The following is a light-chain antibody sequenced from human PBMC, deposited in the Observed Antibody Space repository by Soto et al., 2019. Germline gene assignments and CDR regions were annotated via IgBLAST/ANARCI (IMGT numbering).Light chain of an antibody. CDR1: QSVSSY. CDR3: QQRSNWHT. V-gene: IGKV3-11*01. Sequence: EIVLTQSPATLSLSPGERATLYCRASQSVSSYLAWYQQKPGQAPRLLIYDASNRATGIPARFSGSGSGTDFTLTISSLEPEDFAVYYCQQRSNWHTFGQGTKLEIK. J-gene: IGKJ2*01. CDR2: DAS.